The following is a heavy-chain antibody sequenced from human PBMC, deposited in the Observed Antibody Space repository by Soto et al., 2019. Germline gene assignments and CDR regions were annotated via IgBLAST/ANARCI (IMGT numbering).Heavy chain of an antibody. J-gene: IGHJ5*02. CDR1: GGSISSYY. Sequence: SETLSLTCTVSGGSISSYYWSWIRQPPGKGLEWIGYIYYSGSTNYNPSLKSRVTISVDTSKNQFSLKLSSVTAADTAVYYCARGYYDILTGYDNWFDPWGQGTLVTVSS. CDR2: IYYSGST. V-gene: IGHV4-59*01. CDR3: ARGYYDILTGYDNWFDP. D-gene: IGHD3-9*01.